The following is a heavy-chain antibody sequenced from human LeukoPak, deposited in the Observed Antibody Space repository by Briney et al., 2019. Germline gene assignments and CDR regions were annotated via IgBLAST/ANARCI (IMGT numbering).Heavy chain of an antibody. CDR2: ISSSSSYI. D-gene: IGHD5-24*01. Sequence: GGTLRLSCAASGFTFSSYSMNWVRQAPGKGLEWVSSISSSSSYIYYADSVKGRFTISRDNAKNSLYLQMNSLRAEDTAVYYCARSLDGYNSYWGQGTLVTVSS. CDR1: GFTFSSYS. V-gene: IGHV3-21*01. CDR3: ARSLDGYNSY. J-gene: IGHJ4*02.